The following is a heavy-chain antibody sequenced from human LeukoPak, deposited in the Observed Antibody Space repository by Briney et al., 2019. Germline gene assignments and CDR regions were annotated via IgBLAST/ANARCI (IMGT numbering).Heavy chain of an antibody. CDR1: GYNFASQW. CDR3: STRAFSDTSPVA. CDR2: INPGNSDI. Sequence: GESLKISCKHSGYNFASQWIGWVRQMPGKGLEWMGTINPGNSDIVYTPSFQGQVSFSADKSTSTVFLQWGSLKASDTAMYYCSTRAFSDTSPVAWGQGTLVTVSS. J-gene: IGHJ5*02. D-gene: IGHD3-22*01. V-gene: IGHV5-51*01.